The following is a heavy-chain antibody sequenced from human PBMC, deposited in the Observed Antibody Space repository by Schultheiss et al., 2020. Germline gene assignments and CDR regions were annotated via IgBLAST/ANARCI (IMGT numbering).Heavy chain of an antibody. CDR1: GFTFSSYA. CDR2: ISSSSSYI. Sequence: GGSLRLSCSASGFTFSSYAMHWVRQAPGKGLEWVSSISSSSSYIYYADSVKGRFTISRDNAKNSLYLQMNSLRAEDMAVYYCARMVGGHDAFDVWGQGTMVTVSS. CDR3: ARMVGGHDAFDV. V-gene: IGHV3-21*01. D-gene: IGHD1-26*01. J-gene: IGHJ3*01.